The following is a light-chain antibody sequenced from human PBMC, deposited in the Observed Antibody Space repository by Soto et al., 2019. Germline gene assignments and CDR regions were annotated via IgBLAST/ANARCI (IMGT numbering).Light chain of an antibody. J-gene: IGKJ5*01. CDR2: GAS. Sequence: DIQMTQSPSSLSASVGDRVTITCRASQGIGNYLAWYQHKPGKVPKLLIYGASTLQSRVPSRFSGGGSGTDFTLTITSLQSEDSAVYYCQQYDKWPPITFGQGTRLEI. CDR3: QQYDKWPPIT. V-gene: IGKV1-27*01. CDR1: QGIGNY.